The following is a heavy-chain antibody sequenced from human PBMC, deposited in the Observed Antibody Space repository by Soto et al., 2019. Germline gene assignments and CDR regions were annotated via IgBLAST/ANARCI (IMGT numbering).Heavy chain of an antibody. V-gene: IGHV3-23*01. Sequence: EVQLLESGGGLVQPGGSLRLSCAASGFTFSSYAMSWVRQAPGKGLEWVSAISGSGGSTYYADSVKGRFTISRDNSKNTLYLQMNSLRAEDTAVYYCAIQPYGDLIHDYWGQGTLVTVSS. CDR2: ISGSGGST. J-gene: IGHJ4*02. CDR1: GFTFSSYA. CDR3: AIQPYGDLIHDY. D-gene: IGHD4-17*01.